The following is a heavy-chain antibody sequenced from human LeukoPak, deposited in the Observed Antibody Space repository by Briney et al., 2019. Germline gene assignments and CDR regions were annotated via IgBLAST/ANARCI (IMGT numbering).Heavy chain of an antibody. CDR1: GFTFSNAW. Sequence: PGGSLRLSCAASGFTFSNAWMSWVRQAPGKGLEWVGRFKSKTDGGTTDYAAPVKGRFTISRGGSKNTLYLQMNSLKTEDTAVYYCTTDNGATFDYWGQGTLVTVSS. CDR3: TTDNGATFDY. CDR2: FKSKTDGGTT. J-gene: IGHJ4*02. D-gene: IGHD4-17*01. V-gene: IGHV3-15*01.